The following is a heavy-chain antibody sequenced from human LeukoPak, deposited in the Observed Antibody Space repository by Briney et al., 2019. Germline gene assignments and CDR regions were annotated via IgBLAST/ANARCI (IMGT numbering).Heavy chain of an antibody. J-gene: IGHJ4*02. Sequence: SVKVSCKASGGTFSSYAISWVRQAPGQGLEWMGRIIPILGIANYAQKFQGRVTITADKSTSTAYMELSSLRSEDTAVYYCARTPLIVVVTPVYYFDYWGQGTLVTVSS. CDR2: IIPILGIA. CDR3: ARTPLIVVVTPVYYFDY. D-gene: IGHD2-21*02. V-gene: IGHV1-69*04. CDR1: GGTFSSYA.